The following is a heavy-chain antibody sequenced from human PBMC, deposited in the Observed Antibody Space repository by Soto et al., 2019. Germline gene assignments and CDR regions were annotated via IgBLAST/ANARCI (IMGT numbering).Heavy chain of an antibody. CDR1: GFTFSSYG. CDR2: ISYDGSNK. Sequence: VQLVESGGGVVQPGRSLRLSCAASGFTFSSYGMHWVRQAPGKGLEWVAVISYDGSNKYYADSVKGRFTISRDNSKNTLYLQMNSLRAEDTAVYYCASTNTFDIWGQGTMVTVSS. J-gene: IGHJ3*02. V-gene: IGHV3-30*03. CDR3: ASTNTFDI.